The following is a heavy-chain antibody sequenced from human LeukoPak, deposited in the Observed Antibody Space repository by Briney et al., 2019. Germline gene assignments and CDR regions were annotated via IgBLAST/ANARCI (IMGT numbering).Heavy chain of an antibody. CDR3: ARATLLDCSSTSCSFDY. J-gene: IGHJ4*02. CDR2: ISGYNGNT. V-gene: IGHV1-18*01. CDR1: GYTFTSYG. D-gene: IGHD2-2*01. Sequence: ASVKVSCKASGYTFTSYGISWVRQAPGQGLEWMGWISGYNGNTNYAQKLQGRVTMTTDTSTSTAYMELRSLRSDDTAVYYCARATLLDCSSTSCSFDYWGQGTLVTVSS.